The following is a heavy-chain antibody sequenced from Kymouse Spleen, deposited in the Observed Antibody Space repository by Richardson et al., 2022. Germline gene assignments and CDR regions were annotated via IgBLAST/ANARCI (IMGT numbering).Heavy chain of an antibody. Sequence: QVQLQQWGAGLLKPSETLSLTCAVYGGSFSGYYWSWIRQPPGKGLEWIGEINHSGSTNYNPSLKSRVTISVDTSKNQFSLKLSSVTAADTAVYYCARRYSSGWYVFDYWGQGTLVTVSS. D-gene: IGHD6-19*01. V-gene: IGHV4-34*01. J-gene: IGHJ4*02. CDR2: INHSGST. CDR3: ARRYSSGWYVFDY. CDR1: GGSFSGYY.